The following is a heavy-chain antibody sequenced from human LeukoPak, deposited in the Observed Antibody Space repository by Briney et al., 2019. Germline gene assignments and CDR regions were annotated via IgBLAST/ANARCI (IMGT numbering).Heavy chain of an antibody. D-gene: IGHD1-26*01. CDR2: ITPETGGT. CDR3: AREERESGGMDV. J-gene: IGHJ6*02. V-gene: IGHV1-2*02. CDR1: GYIFTRHF. Sequence: GASVKVSCKASGYIFTRHFIHWVRQAPGQGLEWMGWITPETGGTNYAQKFEGRVTMTRDTSITTAYMELSRVRYDDTAVYYCAREERESGGMDVWGQGTTVTVSS.